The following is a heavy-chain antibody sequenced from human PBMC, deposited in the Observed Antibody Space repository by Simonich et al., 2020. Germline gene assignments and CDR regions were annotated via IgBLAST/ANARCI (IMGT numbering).Heavy chain of an antibody. V-gene: IGHV1-2*02. CDR1: GYTFTGYY. J-gene: IGHJ6*03. D-gene: IGHD6-13*01. Sequence: QVQLVQSGAEVKKPGASVKVSCKASGYTFTGYYMHWVRQAPGQGREGMGLINPNSGGTNYAQKFQGRVTMTRDTSISTAYMELSRLRSDDTAVYYCARGRIAAAGTYYYYYMDVWGKGTTVTVSS. CDR2: INPNSGGT. CDR3: ARGRIAAAGTYYYYYMDV.